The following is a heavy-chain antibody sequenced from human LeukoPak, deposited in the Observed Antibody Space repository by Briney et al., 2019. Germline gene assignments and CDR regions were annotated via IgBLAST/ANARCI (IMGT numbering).Heavy chain of an antibody. J-gene: IGHJ4*02. CDR3: VRDNPRCCGVIPANIDDY. Sequence: GGSLRLSCAASGFTFSRDSMNWVRQAPGKGLEWVSYINGGGSPIFYADSVRGRFTISRDDAKNSLHLQMNSLRAEDTAVYYCVRDNPRCCGVIPANIDDYWGQGTLVTVSS. CDR1: GFTFSRDS. V-gene: IGHV3-48*01. CDR2: INGGGSPI. D-gene: IGHD2-21*01.